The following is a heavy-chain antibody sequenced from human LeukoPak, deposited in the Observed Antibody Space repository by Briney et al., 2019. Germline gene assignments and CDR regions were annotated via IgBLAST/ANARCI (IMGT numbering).Heavy chain of an antibody. V-gene: IGHV4-39*01. CDR3: ARYNSPSGDFDY. D-gene: IGHD6-13*01. Sequence: SETLPLTCTVSGGSISSSNYHWGWIRLPPGKGLEWIGSIFYSGTTYYNPSLKSRVTISVDTSKNQFSLKLSSVTAADTAVYYCARYNSPSGDFDYWGQGTLVTVSS. CDR1: GGSISSSNYH. CDR2: IFYSGTT. J-gene: IGHJ4*02.